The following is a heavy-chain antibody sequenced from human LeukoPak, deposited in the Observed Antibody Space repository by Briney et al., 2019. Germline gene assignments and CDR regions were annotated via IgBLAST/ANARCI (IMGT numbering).Heavy chain of an antibody. V-gene: IGHV3-7*01. CDR1: GFTFSSXW. CDR2: IKQEGSEK. J-gene: IGHJ4*02. D-gene: IGHD1-26*01. Sequence: GGSXXLSCATSGFTFSSXWMSWVRXAPGKXLEWVANIKQEGSEKNYVDSVKGRFTISRDNAKNSLYLQMNSLRAEDTAVYYCARGGAAPDYWGQGTLVTVSS. CDR3: ARGGAAPDY.